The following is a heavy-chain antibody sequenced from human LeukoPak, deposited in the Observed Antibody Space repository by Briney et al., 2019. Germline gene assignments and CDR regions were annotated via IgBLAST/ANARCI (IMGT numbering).Heavy chain of an antibody. Sequence: GASVKVSCKASGYTFTSYGISWVRQAPGQGLEWMGWISAYNGNTNYVQILQGRVTMTTDTSTSTAYMELRSLRSDDTAVYYCARVYYDSSGYYYGREGVSDFDIWGQGTMVTVSS. V-gene: IGHV1-18*01. CDR2: ISAYNGNT. D-gene: IGHD3-22*01. CDR1: GYTFTSYG. J-gene: IGHJ3*02. CDR3: ARVYYDSSGYYYGREGVSDFDI.